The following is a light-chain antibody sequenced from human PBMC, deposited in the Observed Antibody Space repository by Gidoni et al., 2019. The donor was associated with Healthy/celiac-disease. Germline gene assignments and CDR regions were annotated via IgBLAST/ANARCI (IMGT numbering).Light chain of an antibody. CDR1: SLRSYY. Sequence: LGQTVRITCQGDSLRSYYASWYQQKPGQAPVLVIYGKNNRPSGIPDRFSGSSSGNTASLTITGAQAEDEADYYCNSRDSSGNHHYVFGAGTKVTVL. J-gene: IGLJ1*01. CDR2: GKN. V-gene: IGLV3-19*01. CDR3: NSRDSSGNHHYV.